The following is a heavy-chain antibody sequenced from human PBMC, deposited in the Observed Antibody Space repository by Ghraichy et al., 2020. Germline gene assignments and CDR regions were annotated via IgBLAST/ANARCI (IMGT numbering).Heavy chain of an antibody. V-gene: IGHV4-39*01. CDR2: IYYSGTT. J-gene: IGHJ6*02. CDR3: ARGWDCSSTSCPNYYYGMDV. CDR1: GGSISSSSYY. Sequence: SETLSLTCTVSGGSISSSSYYWGWIRQPPGKGLEWIGSIYYSGTTYYNPSLKSRVTISVDMSKSRFSLKLSSVTGADTAVYYCARGWDCSSTSCPNYYYGMDVWGQGTTVTVSS. D-gene: IGHD2-2*01.